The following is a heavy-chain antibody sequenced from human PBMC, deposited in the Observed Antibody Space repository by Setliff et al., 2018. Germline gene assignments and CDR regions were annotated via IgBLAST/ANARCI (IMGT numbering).Heavy chain of an antibody. J-gene: IGHJ4*02. CDR1: GLTFSSYE. V-gene: IGHV3-48*03. CDR2: ISDSGSTK. Sequence: LSLSCGVFGLTFSSYEMIWVRQAPGKGLEWVSYISDSGSTKYYADSVKGRFTISRDNAKNSLFLQMNSLRTGDTAVYYCAPKGRGELRAEFWGQGTLVTVSS. CDR3: APKGRGELRAEF. D-gene: IGHD1-7*01.